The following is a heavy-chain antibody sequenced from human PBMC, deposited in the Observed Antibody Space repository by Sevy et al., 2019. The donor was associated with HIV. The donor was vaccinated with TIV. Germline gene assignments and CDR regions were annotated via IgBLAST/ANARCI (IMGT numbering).Heavy chain of an antibody. V-gene: IGHV3-30*04. D-gene: IGHD3-3*01. CDR2: ISYDGSNK. Sequence: GGSLRLSCAASGFTFSSYAMHWVRQAPGKGLEWVAVISYDGSNKYYADSVKGRFTISRDNSKNTLYLQTNSLRAEDTAVYYCARDRRYYDFWSGYTPNYYYYGMDVWGQGTTVTVSS. CDR3: ARDRRYYDFWSGYTPNYYYYGMDV. CDR1: GFTFSSYA. J-gene: IGHJ6*02.